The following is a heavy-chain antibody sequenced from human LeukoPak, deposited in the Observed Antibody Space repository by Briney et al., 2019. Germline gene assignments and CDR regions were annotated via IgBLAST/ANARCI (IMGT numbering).Heavy chain of an antibody. CDR1: GFTVSSNY. CDR3: ARHEDTAMAHFDY. CDR2: IYSGGST. J-gene: IGHJ4*02. D-gene: IGHD5-18*01. Sequence: QAGGSLRLSCAASGFTVSSNYMSWVRQAPGKGLEWVSVIYSGGSTYYADSVKGRFTISRDNSKNTLYLQMNSLRAEDTAVYYCARHEDTAMAHFDYWRQGTLVTVSS. V-gene: IGHV3-53*01.